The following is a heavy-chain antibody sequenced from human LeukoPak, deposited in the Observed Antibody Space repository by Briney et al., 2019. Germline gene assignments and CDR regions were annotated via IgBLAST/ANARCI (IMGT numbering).Heavy chain of an antibody. J-gene: IGHJ3*02. Sequence: PSETLSLTCTVSGGSISSYYWSLIRQPAGKGLEWIGRIYTSGSTNYNPSLKSRVTMSVDTSKNQFSLKLSSVTAADTAVYYCARDGYCSSTRCLDAFDIWGQGTMVTVSS. CDR1: GGSISSYY. D-gene: IGHD2-2*03. CDR2: IYTSGST. CDR3: ARDGYCSSTRCLDAFDI. V-gene: IGHV4-4*07.